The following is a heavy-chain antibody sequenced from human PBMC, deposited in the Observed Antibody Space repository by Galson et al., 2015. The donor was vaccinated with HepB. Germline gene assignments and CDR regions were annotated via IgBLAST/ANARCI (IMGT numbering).Heavy chain of an antibody. CDR1: GYTFTGYY. J-gene: IGHJ6*02. D-gene: IGHD6-19*01. V-gene: IGHV1-2*04. CDR2: INPNSGGT. CDR3: ARDRRWAVAGTGAGYGMDV. Sequence: SVKVSCKASGYTFTGYYMHWVRQAPGQGLEWMGWINPNSGGTNYAQKFQGWVTMTRDTSISTAYMELSRLRSDDTAVYYCARDRRWAVAGTGAGYGMDVWGQGTTVTVSS.